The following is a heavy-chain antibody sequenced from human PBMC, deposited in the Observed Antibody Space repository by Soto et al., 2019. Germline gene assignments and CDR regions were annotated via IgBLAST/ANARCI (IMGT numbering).Heavy chain of an antibody. CDR2: ISYDGSNK. CDR3: ASVVVTAFNWFDP. J-gene: IGHJ5*02. D-gene: IGHD2-21*02. CDR1: GFTFSSYG. Sequence: PGGSLRLSCAASGFTFSSYGMHWVRQAPGKGLEWVAVISYDGSNKYYADSVKGRFTISRDNSKNTLYLQMNSLRAEDTAVYYYASVVVTAFNWFDPWGQGTLVTVSS. V-gene: IGHV3-30*03.